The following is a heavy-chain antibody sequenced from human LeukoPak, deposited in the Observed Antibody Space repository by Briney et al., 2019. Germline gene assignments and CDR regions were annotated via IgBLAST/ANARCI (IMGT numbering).Heavy chain of an antibody. V-gene: IGHV1-3*02. CDR2: SNAGNGNT. D-gene: IGHD3-22*01. Sequence: ASVKVSCKASGYTFTSYAMHWVRQAPGQRLEWIGWSNAGNGNTKYSQEFQGRVTITRDTSASTAYMELSSLRAEDTAVYYCAKDEINYYDHDAFDIWGQGTMVTVSS. CDR3: AKDEINYYDHDAFDI. J-gene: IGHJ3*02. CDR1: GYTFTSYA.